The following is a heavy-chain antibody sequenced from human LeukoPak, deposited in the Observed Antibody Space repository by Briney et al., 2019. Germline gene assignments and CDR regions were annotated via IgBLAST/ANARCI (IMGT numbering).Heavy chain of an antibody. CDR3: ARDISYDFWSLSGY. CDR2: ISSSGSTL. J-gene: IGHJ4*02. D-gene: IGHD3-3*01. V-gene: IGHV3-11*04. CDR1: GFTFSDYY. Sequence: GGSLRLSCAASGFTFSDYYMSWIRQAPGKGLEWVSYISSSGSTLYYADSVKGRFTISRDNAKNSLYLQMNSLRAEDTAVYYCARDISYDFWSLSGYWGQGTLVTVSS.